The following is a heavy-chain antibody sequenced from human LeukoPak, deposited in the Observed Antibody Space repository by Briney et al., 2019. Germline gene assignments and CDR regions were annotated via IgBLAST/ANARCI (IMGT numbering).Heavy chain of an antibody. D-gene: IGHD1-14*01. V-gene: IGHV4-39*01. CDR3: ARDRSSYFDY. J-gene: IGHJ4*02. CDR2: IYNSGST. CDR1: GGSISSNNYY. Sequence: SETLPLTCTVSGGSISSNNYYWGWIRQPPGKGLEWIGSIYNSGSTYYNPSLKSRVTISVDTSKNQFALKLSSVTAADTAVYYCARDRSSYFDYWGQGTLVTVSS.